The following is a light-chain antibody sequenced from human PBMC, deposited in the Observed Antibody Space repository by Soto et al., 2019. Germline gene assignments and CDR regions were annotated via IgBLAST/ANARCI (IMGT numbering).Light chain of an antibody. J-gene: IGLJ2*01. Sequence: QSALTQPPSVSGSPGQSITISCTGTSSDVGGYNYVSWYQQHPGKAPKLMIYDVNNRPSGVSNRFSGSKSGNTASLTISGLQAEDEADYYCSSYTSSSTLVVFGGGTKLTVL. CDR3: SSYTSSSTLVV. CDR2: DVN. CDR1: SSDVGGYNY. V-gene: IGLV2-14*01.